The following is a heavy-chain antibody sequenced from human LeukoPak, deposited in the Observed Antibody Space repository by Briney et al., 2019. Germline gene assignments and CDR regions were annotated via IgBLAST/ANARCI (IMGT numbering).Heavy chain of an antibody. Sequence: GGSLRLSCAAFEFIFSGYWMNWVRQAPGKGLEWVANIKQDGSEKQYVDSVRGRFTISRDNAKNSLYLQMNSLRVEDTAVYYCARDGFVGAADYWGQGTLVTVSS. J-gene: IGHJ4*02. V-gene: IGHV3-7*01. CDR1: EFIFSGYW. D-gene: IGHD6-13*01. CDR2: IKQDGSEK. CDR3: ARDGFVGAADY.